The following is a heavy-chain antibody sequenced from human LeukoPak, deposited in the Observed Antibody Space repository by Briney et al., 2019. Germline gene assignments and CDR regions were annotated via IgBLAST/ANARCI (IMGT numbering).Heavy chain of an antibody. V-gene: IGHV1-2*02. J-gene: IGHJ4*02. D-gene: IGHD1-1*01. CDR2: VNPNNGGT. CDR1: GYTFDAFY. CDR3: ARELDVYFDY. Sequence: ASVKVSCKSSGYTFDAFYMHWVRQAPGQGLEWVGWVNPNNGGTNFAQKFQGRVTMTRDTSISTAYMELSRLRSDDTAVYYCARELDVYFDYWGQGTLVTVSS.